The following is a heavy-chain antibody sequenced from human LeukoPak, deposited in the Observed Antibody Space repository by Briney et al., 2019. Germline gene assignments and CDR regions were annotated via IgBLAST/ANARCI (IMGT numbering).Heavy chain of an antibody. CDR2: IYTSGST. J-gene: IGHJ4*02. V-gene: IGHV4-61*02. D-gene: IGHD4-17*01. Sequence: PSETLSLTCTVSGGSISSGSYYWSWIRPPAWMGLEWIGRIYTSGSTNYNPSLKSRVTISVDTSKNQFSLKMSSVTAADTAVYYCARHFLGTVTTSHFDYWGRGTLVTVSS. CDR3: ARHFLGTVTTSHFDY. CDR1: GGSISSGSYY.